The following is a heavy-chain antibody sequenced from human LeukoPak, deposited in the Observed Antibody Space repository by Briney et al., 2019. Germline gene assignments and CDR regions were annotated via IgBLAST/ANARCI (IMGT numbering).Heavy chain of an antibody. V-gene: IGHV1-8*01. CDR2: MNPNSGNT. CDR1: GYTFTSYD. D-gene: IGHD1-1*01. Sequence: GASVKVSCKASGYTFTSYDINWVRQATGQGLEWMGWMNPNSGNTGYAQKFQGRVTITRNTSISTAYMGLSSLRSEDTAMYRCARGRTPWTRGGAFDIWGQETMVTVSS. J-gene: IGHJ3*02. CDR3: ARGRTPWTRGGAFDI.